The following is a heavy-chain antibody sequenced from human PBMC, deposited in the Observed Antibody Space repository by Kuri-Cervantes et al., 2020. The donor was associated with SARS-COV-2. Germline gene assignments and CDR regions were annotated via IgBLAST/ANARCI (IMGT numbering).Heavy chain of an antibody. CDR1: GGTFSSYA. CDR3: ARGLVDRYGSSTSCPYYYYYYMDV. V-gene: IGHV1-69*05. D-gene: IGHD2-2*01. J-gene: IGHJ6*03. CDR2: IIPIFGTA. Sequence: SVKVSCKASGGTFSSYAISWVRQAPGQGLEWMGGIIPIFGTANYAQKSQGRVTITTDESTSTAYMELSSLRSEDTAVYYCARGLVDRYGSSTSCPYYYYYYMDVWGKGTTVTVSS.